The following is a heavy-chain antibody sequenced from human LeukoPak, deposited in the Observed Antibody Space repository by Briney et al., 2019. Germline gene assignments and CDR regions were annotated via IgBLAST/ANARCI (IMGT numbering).Heavy chain of an antibody. CDR1: GYTFTSLD. CDR2: INPSGGT. CDR3: ARDQRYCSGGSCYPGWFDP. Sequence: ASVKVSCKASGYTFTSLDISWVRQANGQGLEWMGWINPSGGTNYAQKFQGRVTMTRDTSISTAYMELSRLRSDDTAVYYCARDQRYCSGGSCYPGWFDPWGQGTLVTVSS. J-gene: IGHJ5*02. D-gene: IGHD2-15*01. V-gene: IGHV1-2*02.